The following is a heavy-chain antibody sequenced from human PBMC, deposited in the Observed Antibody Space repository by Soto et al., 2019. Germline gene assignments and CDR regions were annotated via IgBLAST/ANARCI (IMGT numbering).Heavy chain of an antibody. V-gene: IGHV4-39*01. D-gene: IGHD4-17*01. CDR3: ASPTPLKVQTTEAEFFQH. CDR1: GDSVATSSYY. Sequence: PSETLSLTCTVSGDSVATSSYYWCWIRQTPGRGLEWIGTVYYTGSTYYNPSLNNRVTISVDTSRNQFSLKLNSVTAADTAVYYCASPTPLKVQTTEAEFFQHWGPGTL. J-gene: IGHJ1*01. CDR2: VYYTGST.